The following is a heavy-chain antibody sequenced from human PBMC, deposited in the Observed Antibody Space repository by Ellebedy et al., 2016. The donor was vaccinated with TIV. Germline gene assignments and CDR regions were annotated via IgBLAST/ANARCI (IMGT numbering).Heavy chain of an antibody. Sequence: GGSLRLSXAASGFTFSDHYMDWVRQAPEKGLEWVGHTRNKANSHTTEYAASVKGRFTISRDDSKNSLYLQMNTLKTEDTAVYYCARANSLYNMDVWGQGTTVTVSS. J-gene: IGHJ6*02. CDR1: GFTFSDHY. D-gene: IGHD5-24*01. V-gene: IGHV3-72*01. CDR2: TRNKANSHTT. CDR3: ARANSLYNMDV.